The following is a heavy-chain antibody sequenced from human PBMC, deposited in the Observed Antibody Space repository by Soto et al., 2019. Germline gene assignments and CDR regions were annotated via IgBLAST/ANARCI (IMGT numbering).Heavy chain of an antibody. CDR1: GYSFTSYW. J-gene: IGHJ3*02. Sequence: EVQLVQSGAEVKKPGESLKISCKGSGYSFTSYWIGWLRQMPGKGLEWMGIIYPGDSDTRYSPSFQGQVTISADKSISTAYLQWSSLKASDTAMYYCARGDQGYCSGGSCHGAFDIWGQGTMVTVSS. CDR2: IYPGDSDT. CDR3: ARGDQGYCSGGSCHGAFDI. D-gene: IGHD2-15*01. V-gene: IGHV5-51*03.